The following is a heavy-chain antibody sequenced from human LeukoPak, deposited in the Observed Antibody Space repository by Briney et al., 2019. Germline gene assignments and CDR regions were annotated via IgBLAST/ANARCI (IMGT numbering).Heavy chain of an antibody. D-gene: IGHD5-18*01. CDR3: ARGEDTAMVPTYYYYGMDV. Sequence: ASVKVSCKASGYTFTSYGISWVRQAPGQGLEWMGWISAYNGNTNYAQKLQGRVTMTTDTSTSTAYMELRSLRSDDTAVYYYARGEDTAMVPTYYYYGMDVWGQGTTVTVSS. CDR2: ISAYNGNT. J-gene: IGHJ6*02. CDR1: GYTFTSYG. V-gene: IGHV1-18*01.